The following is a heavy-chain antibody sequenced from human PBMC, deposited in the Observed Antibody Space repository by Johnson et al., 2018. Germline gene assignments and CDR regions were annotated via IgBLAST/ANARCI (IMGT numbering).Heavy chain of an antibody. D-gene: IGHD4-17*01. CDR2: ISYDGSNK. CDR1: AFTFRRYA. V-gene: IGHV3-30*04. Sequence: VQLVESGGGVVQPGRSLRLSCPASAFTFRRYAMHWVRQAPGKGLEWVAVISYDGSNKYHAASVKGRFTISRDNAKNTLYLQMNSLRVEDTAMYYCVRVGYKLGHGEWGQGTLVTVSS. CDR3: VRVGYKLGHGE. J-gene: IGHJ4*02.